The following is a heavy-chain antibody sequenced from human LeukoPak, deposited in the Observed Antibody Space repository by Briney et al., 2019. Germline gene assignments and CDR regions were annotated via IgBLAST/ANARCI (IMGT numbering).Heavy chain of an antibody. CDR3: ARVGGFGEFHYYYYMDV. V-gene: IGHV1-2*02. Sequence: GASVKVSCKASGYTFTGYYMHWVRQAPGQGLEWMGWINPHSGGTNYAQKFQGRVTMTRDTSISTAYMELSRLRSDDTAVYYCARVGGFGEFHYYYYMDVWGKGTTVTISS. J-gene: IGHJ6*03. CDR2: INPHSGGT. CDR1: GYTFTGYY. D-gene: IGHD3-10*01.